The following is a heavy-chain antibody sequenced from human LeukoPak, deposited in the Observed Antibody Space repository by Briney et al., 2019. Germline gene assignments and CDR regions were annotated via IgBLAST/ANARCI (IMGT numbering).Heavy chain of an antibody. Sequence: GGSLSLSCAASGFTFSSYSMNWVRQAPGKGLEWVSSISSSSSYIYYADSVKGRFTISRDNAKNSLYLQMNSLRAEDTAVYYCARDDIVVVPAAASAEYFQHWGQGTLVTVSS. CDR1: GFTFSSYS. CDR3: ARDDIVVVPAAASAEYFQH. CDR2: ISSSSSYI. V-gene: IGHV3-21*01. J-gene: IGHJ1*01. D-gene: IGHD2-2*01.